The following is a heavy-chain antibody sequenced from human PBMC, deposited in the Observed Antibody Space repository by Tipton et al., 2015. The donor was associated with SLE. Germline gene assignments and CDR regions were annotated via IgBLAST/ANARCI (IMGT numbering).Heavy chain of an antibody. CDR1: GGSISSNNFF. D-gene: IGHD3-22*01. CDR3: ARGVITLTDSDAFDI. Sequence: TLSLTCTASGGSISSNNFFWSWLRQHPGKGLEWIGYIYYSGSAFYNPTLKSRVTMSVDTSKNQFFMRLSSATAADTSVYYCARGVITLTDSDAFDIWGQGTMVTVSS. J-gene: IGHJ3*02. V-gene: IGHV4-31*03. CDR2: IYYSGSA.